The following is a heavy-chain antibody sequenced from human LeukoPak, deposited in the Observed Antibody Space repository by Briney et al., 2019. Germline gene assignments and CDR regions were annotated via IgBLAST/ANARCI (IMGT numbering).Heavy chain of an antibody. CDR3: ARRSYYMDV. Sequence: GGSLRLSCAASGFTFSSYEMNWVRQAPGKGLEWVSSISSSSSYIYYADSAKGRFTISRDNAKNSLYLQMNSLRAEDTAVYYCARRSYYMDVWGKGTTVTVSS. CDR2: ISSSSSYI. V-gene: IGHV3-21*01. J-gene: IGHJ6*03. CDR1: GFTFSSYE.